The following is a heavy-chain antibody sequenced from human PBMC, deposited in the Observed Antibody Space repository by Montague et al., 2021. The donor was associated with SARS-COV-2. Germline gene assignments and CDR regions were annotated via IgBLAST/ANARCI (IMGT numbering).Heavy chain of an antibody. CDR1: GGSISTYY. CDR2: VYYTGST. Sequence: SETLSLTCTVSGGSISTYYWSWVRQSPGRRLEVIGYVYYTGSTKYNPSLESRVTMSVDTSKNQLSLELSSVTAADTAVYYCAWGGVWFGATSAFDVWGQGTMVIVSS. J-gene: IGHJ3*01. V-gene: IGHV4-59*08. CDR3: AWGGVWFGATSAFDV. D-gene: IGHD3-10*01.